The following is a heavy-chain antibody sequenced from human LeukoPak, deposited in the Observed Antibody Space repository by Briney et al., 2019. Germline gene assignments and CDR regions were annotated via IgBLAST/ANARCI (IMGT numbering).Heavy chain of an antibody. D-gene: IGHD3-10*01. CDR3: ARHRVGPLYGSGNSIAY. Sequence: SETLSLTCTVSGGFISNYYWSWIRQPPGKGLEWIGYIYYSVSTNYNPSLKSRVTISVDTSKNEFSLKLSSVTAADKAVYYCARHRVGPLYGSGNSIAYWGQGTLVTVSS. CDR1: GGFISNYY. J-gene: IGHJ4*02. V-gene: IGHV4-59*08. CDR2: IYYSVST.